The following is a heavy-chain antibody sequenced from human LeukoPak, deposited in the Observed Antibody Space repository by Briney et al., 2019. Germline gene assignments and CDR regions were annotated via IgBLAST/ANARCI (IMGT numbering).Heavy chain of an antibody. V-gene: IGHV1-2*02. CDR1: GYTFTGYY. D-gene: IGHD3-3*01. CDR2: INPNSGGT. J-gene: IGHJ6*03. CDR3: AREPLPYDFWSGYYSYYYYYMDV. Sequence: ASVKVSCKASGYTFTGYYMHWVRQAPGQGLEWMGWINPNSGGTNYAQKFQGRVTMTRDTSISTAYMELSRLRSDDTAVYYCAREPLPYDFWSGYYSYYYYYMDVWAKGPRSPSP.